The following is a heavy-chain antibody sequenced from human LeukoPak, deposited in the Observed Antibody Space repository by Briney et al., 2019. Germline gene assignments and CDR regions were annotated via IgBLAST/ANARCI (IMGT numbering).Heavy chain of an antibody. CDR1: GGSISSYY. D-gene: IGHD3-3*02. CDR3: ARHFTGPGTYTPYFGMDV. CDR2: IYTSGST. Sequence: PSETLSLTCTVSGGSISSYYWSWIRQPAGKGLEWIGRIYTSGSTNYNASLKSRVSMSVDTSKNQFSLKLSSVTAADTAVYYCARHFTGPGTYTPYFGMDVWGQGTTVTVSS. J-gene: IGHJ6*02. V-gene: IGHV4-4*07.